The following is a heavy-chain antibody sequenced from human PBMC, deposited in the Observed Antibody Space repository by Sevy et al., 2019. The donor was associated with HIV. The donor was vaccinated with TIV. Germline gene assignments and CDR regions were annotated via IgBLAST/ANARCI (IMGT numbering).Heavy chain of an antibody. Sequence: GGSLRLSCAASGFTFSSYAMHWVRQAPGKGLEWVAVISYDGSNKYYADSVKGRFTISRDNSKNTLYLQMNSLRAEDTAVYYCAGDASLLWFGEFTYWGQGTLVTVSS. CDR1: GFTFSSYA. CDR3: AGDASLLWFGEFTY. V-gene: IGHV3-30-3*01. D-gene: IGHD3-10*01. J-gene: IGHJ4*02. CDR2: ISYDGSNK.